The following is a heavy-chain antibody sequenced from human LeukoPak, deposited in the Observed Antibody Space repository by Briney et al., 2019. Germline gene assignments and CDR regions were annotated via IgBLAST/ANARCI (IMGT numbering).Heavy chain of an antibody. V-gene: IGHV3-48*01. CDR3: ATGFWGYCSRNSCPLDN. CDR1: GFTFSSYS. J-gene: IGHJ4*02. Sequence: GGSLRLSCAASGFTFSSYSMNWVRQAPGKGLEWISYIISTGSTSYYADSVKGRFTISRDNANNSVSLQMSSLRAEDTAVYYCATGFWGYCSRNSCPLDNWGQGTLVTVAS. CDR2: IISTGSTS. D-gene: IGHD2-2*01.